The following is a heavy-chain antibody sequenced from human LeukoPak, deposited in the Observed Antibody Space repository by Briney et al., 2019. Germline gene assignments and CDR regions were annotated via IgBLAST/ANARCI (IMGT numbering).Heavy chain of an antibody. J-gene: IGHJ6*03. CDR1: GGSISGHY. CDR3: ARVEEGYGSGRRENYYYYYMDV. CDR2: VHYSGGT. D-gene: IGHD3-10*01. V-gene: IGHV4-59*11. Sequence: SETLSLTCTVSGGSISGHYWSWIRQPPGKGLEWIGEVHYSGGTKYNPSLESRVSISVDTSKNQFSLKLSSVTAADTAVYYCARVEEGYGSGRRENYYYYYMDVWGKGTTVTISS.